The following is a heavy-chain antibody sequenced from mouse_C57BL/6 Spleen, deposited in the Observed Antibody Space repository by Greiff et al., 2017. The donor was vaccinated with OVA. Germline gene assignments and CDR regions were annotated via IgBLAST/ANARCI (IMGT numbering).Heavy chain of an antibody. D-gene: IGHD1-1*01. V-gene: IGHV5-17*01. J-gene: IGHJ4*01. CDR3: ARKDYYYGSREDYAMDY. Sequence: EVMLVESGGGLVKPGGSLKLSCAASGFTFTDYGMHWVRQAPEKGLEWVAYISSGSSTTYYADTVKGRFTISRDTATNTLFLQLSSLWSEDRAMYYYARKDYYYGSREDYAMDYWGQGTSVTVSS. CDR2: ISSGSSTT. CDR1: GFTFTDYG.